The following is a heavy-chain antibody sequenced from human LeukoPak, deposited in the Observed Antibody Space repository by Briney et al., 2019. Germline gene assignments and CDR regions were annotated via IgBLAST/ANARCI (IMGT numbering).Heavy chain of an antibody. CDR3: ARDMVGYFDY. Sequence: PSETLSLTCTVSGGSVGSGSYYWSWIRQPPGKGLEWIGYIYYSGSTNYNPSLKSRVTISVDTSKNQFSLKLSSVTAADTAVYYCARDMVGYFDYWGQGTLVTVSS. D-gene: IGHD3-10*01. V-gene: IGHV4-61*01. CDR2: IYYSGST. CDR1: GGSVGSGSYY. J-gene: IGHJ4*02.